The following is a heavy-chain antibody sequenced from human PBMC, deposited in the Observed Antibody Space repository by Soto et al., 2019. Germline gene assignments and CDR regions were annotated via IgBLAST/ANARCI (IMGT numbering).Heavy chain of an antibody. V-gene: IGHV1-2*02. D-gene: IGHD3-9*01. CDR2: INPNSGGT. Sequence: GASVKVSCKASGYTFTGYYMHWVRQAPGQGLEWMGWINPNSGGTNYAQKFQGRVTMTRDTSISTAYMELSRLRSDDTAVYYCAREGEDILTGYGPEYYYYYGMDVWGQGTTVTVSS. J-gene: IGHJ6*02. CDR3: AREGEDILTGYGPEYYYYYGMDV. CDR1: GYTFTGYY.